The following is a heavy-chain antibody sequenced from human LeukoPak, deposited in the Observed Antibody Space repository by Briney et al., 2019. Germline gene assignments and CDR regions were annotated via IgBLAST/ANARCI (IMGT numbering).Heavy chain of an antibody. CDR1: GYSFTTYW. CDR2: IHPGNSDT. D-gene: IGHD7-27*01. Sequence: GESLNTSWKAPGYSFTTYWIGWVRQMPGRGLGYMAIIHPGNSDTRYSPSFQSQVTISADKSISTAFLQGSSLKASDTAIYYCARHSLWAFDYWDQGALVTVSS. V-gene: IGHV5-51*01. CDR3: ARHSLWAFDY. J-gene: IGHJ4*02.